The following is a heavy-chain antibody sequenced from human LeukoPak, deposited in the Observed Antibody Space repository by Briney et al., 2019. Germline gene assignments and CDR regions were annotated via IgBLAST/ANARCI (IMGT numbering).Heavy chain of an antibody. V-gene: IGHV1-2*02. Sequence: VASVKVSCKASGYTFTDYYMHWVRQAPGQGLEWMGWINPNSRGTDSAQKFQGRFSMTRDTSISTAYMELSRLRFDDTAVYYCARRAREYSHDAFDIWGQGTMVTVSS. J-gene: IGHJ3*02. CDR3: ARRAREYSHDAFDI. CDR1: GYTFTDYY. D-gene: IGHD5-18*01. CDR2: INPNSRGT.